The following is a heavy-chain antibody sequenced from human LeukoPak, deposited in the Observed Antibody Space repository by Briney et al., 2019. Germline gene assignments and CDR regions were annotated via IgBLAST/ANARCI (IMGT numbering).Heavy chain of an antibody. CDR1: GDSISSNNW. J-gene: IGHJ4*02. CDR3: ASTPSGSSAWYYFDK. CDR2: SYHSGST. D-gene: IGHD6-19*01. V-gene: IGHV4-4*02. Sequence: SETLSLTCVVSGDSISSNNWWSWVRQPPGKGLEWIGISYHSGSTNYNPSLKSRVTISVDKSKNQFSLKLSSVTAADTAVYYCASTPSGSSAWYYFDKWGQGTLVTVS.